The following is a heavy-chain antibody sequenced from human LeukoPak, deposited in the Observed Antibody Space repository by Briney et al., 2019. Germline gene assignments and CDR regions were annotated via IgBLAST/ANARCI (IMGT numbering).Heavy chain of an antibody. CDR3: ARDLSGGWFGSPYYMDV. D-gene: IGHD3-10*01. Sequence: GASVKVSCKTSGYTFTSYFMHWVRQAPGQGLEWMGWINPNSGGTNYAQKFQGRVTMTRDTSISTAYMELSRLRSDDTAVYYCARDLSGGWFGSPYYMDVWGKGTTVTISS. CDR2: INPNSGGT. V-gene: IGHV1-2*02. CDR1: GYTFTSYF. J-gene: IGHJ6*03.